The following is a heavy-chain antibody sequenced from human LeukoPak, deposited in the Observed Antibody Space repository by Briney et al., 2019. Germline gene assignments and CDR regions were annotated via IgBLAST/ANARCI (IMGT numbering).Heavy chain of an antibody. J-gene: IGHJ4*02. CDR1: GGSFSGYY. Sequence: PSETLSLTCAVYGGSFSGYYWSWIRQPPGKGLEWIGEINHSGSTNYNPSLKSRVTISVDTSKNQFSLRLSSMTAADTAMYYCAYSSSHVSPNFDNWGQGTLVTVSS. CDR3: AYSSSHVSPNFDN. D-gene: IGHD6-6*01. CDR2: INHSGST. V-gene: IGHV4-34*01.